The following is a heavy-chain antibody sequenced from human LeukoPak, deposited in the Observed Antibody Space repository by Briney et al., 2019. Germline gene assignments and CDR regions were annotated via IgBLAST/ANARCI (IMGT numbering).Heavy chain of an antibody. Sequence: SETLSLTCTVSGGSISSYYWSWIRQPAGKGLEWIGRMYTSGSTNYNPSLKSRVTMSVDTSKNQFSLKLSSVTAADTAVYYCAKAPRKDFGVVPPQCYFDYWGQGTLVTVSS. CDR3: AKAPRKDFGVVPPQCYFDY. V-gene: IGHV4-4*07. D-gene: IGHD3-3*01. CDR1: GGSISSYY. CDR2: MYTSGST. J-gene: IGHJ4*02.